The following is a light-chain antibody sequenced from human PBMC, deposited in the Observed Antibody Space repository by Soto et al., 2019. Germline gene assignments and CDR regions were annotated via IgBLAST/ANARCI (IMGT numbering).Light chain of an antibody. CDR1: QTVASN. J-gene: IGKJ2*01. CDR2: GAS. Sequence: EIVMTQSPASLSVSPGDGATVSGRASQTVASNLAWYQQKPGQGPRLLIHGASTRAAGVPARFSGSGSGTDFTLTISSLQSEDFAVYYCQQYHNWPPQYTFGQGTKLQIK. CDR3: QQYHNWPPQYT. V-gene: IGKV3-15*01.